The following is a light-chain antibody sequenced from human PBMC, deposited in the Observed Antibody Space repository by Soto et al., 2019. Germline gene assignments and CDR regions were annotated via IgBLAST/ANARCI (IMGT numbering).Light chain of an antibody. CDR1: QSVKSTF. CDR3: QQYVYSPPMYT. CDR2: AAS. Sequence: EIVLTQSPGTLSLSPGERASLSCRASQSVKSTFLAWYQQNPGQAPRLLISAASSRATGIPDRFSGSGSGTDFTLTISRLEPXXXXXXYCQQYVYSPPMYTFGQGTRLEIK. V-gene: IGKV3-20*01. J-gene: IGKJ2*01.